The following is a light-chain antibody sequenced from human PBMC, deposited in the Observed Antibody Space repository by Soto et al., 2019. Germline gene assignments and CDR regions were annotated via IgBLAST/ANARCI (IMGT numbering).Light chain of an antibody. J-gene: IGLJ1*01. CDR1: SSNIGAGYE. CDR2: GNS. Sequence: QSVLTQPPSVSGAPGQRVTISCTGSSSNIGAGYEVHWYQQLPGTAPKLLIYGNSNRPSGVPDRFSGSKSGTSASLAITGLQAEDEADYYCQSYDSSLSGSSVFGTGTKVTVL. CDR3: QSYDSSLSGSSV. V-gene: IGLV1-40*01.